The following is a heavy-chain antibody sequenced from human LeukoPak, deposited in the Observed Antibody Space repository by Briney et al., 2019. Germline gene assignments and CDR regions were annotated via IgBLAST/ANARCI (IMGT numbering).Heavy chain of an antibody. Sequence: GGSLRLSCAASGFTFSGSAMHWVRQASGKGLEWVGRIRSKANSYATAYAASVKGRFTISRGDSKNTAYLQMNSLKTEDTAVYYCTRLGAAAVDYYYYMDVWGKGTTVTVSS. CDR1: GFTFSGSA. V-gene: IGHV3-73*01. J-gene: IGHJ6*03. CDR3: TRLGAAAVDYYYYMDV. D-gene: IGHD6-13*01. CDR2: IRSKANSYAT.